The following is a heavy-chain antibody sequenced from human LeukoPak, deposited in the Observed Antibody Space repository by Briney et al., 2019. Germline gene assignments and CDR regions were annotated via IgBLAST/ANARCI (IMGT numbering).Heavy chain of an antibody. D-gene: IGHD1-26*01. CDR1: GGSFSGYY. CDR3: ARGGGVGATNFDY. V-gene: IGHV4-34*01. J-gene: IGHJ4*02. CDR2: INHSGST. Sequence: SETLSLTCAVYGGSFSGYYWSWIRQPPGKGLEWIGEINHSGSTNYNPSLKSRVTISVETSKNQFSLKLSSVTAADTAVYYCARGGGVGATNFDYWGQGTLVTVSS.